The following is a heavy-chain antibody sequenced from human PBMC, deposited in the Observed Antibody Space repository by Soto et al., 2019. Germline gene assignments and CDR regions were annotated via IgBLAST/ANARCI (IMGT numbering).Heavy chain of an antibody. CDR3: VRDTMRASAAASLDY. V-gene: IGHV3-48*03. J-gene: IGHJ4*02. CDR1: GVTFSTYE. D-gene: IGHD6-13*01. Sequence: GGSLRLSCAASGVTFSTYEFNWVRQAPGRGLEWISYISVSGNIIKYADSVKGRFTISRDNAENSLHLHMSSLRVDDTAVYFCVRDTMRASAAASLDYWGQGTQVTVSS. CDR2: ISVSGNII.